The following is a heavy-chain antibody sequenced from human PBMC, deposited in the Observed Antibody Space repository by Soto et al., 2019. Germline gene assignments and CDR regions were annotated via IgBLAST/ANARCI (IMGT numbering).Heavy chain of an antibody. V-gene: IGHV1-69*02. CDR3: ARTRTTAWWTDAFDI. CDR2: IIPILGIA. CDR1: GGTFSSYT. D-gene: IGHD2-15*01. Sequence: QVQLVQSGAEVKKPGSSVKVSCKASGGTFSSYTISWVRQAPGQGLEWMGRIIPILGIANYAQKFQGRVTITADKSTSTAYMELSSLRSEATAVYYCARTRTTAWWTDAFDIWGQGTMVTVSS. J-gene: IGHJ3*02.